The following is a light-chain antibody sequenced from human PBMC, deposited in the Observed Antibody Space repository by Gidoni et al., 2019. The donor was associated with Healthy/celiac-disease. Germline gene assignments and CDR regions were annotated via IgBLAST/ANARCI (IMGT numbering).Light chain of an antibody. CDR3: QQGYSTPRT. J-gene: IGKJ1*01. CDR2: ADS. V-gene: IGKV1-39*01. Sequence: DIQMTRSPSSLSASVGDRVTITCRASQSISSDLNWYQQKPGKAPKLLIYADSSLQSGVPSRFSGSGSGTDFTLTISSLHPEDFATYYCQQGYSTPRTFGQGTKVEIK. CDR1: QSISSD.